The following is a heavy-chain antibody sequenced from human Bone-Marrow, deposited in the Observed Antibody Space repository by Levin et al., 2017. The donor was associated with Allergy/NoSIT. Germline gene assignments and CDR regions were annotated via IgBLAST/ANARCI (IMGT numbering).Heavy chain of an antibody. CDR3: TSGDFDFWSGYYSCEY. D-gene: IGHD3-3*01. CDR2: IKTNADGGTI. J-gene: IGHJ4*02. Sequence: PGGSLRLSCAVSGLTFTNAWMNWVRQAPGKGLEWVGLIKTNADGGTIDYAAPVKGRFTISRDDSNNTLYLQMNSLKTEDTAVYYCTSGDFDFWSGYYSCEYWGQGTLVTVSS. CDR1: GLTFTNAW. V-gene: IGHV3-15*01.